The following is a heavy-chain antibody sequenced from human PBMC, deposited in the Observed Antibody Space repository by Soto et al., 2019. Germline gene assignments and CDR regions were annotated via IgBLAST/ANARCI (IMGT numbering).Heavy chain of an antibody. J-gene: IGHJ3*02. CDR1: GFTFSSYA. Sequence: EVQLLESGGGLVQPGGSLRLSCAASGFTFSSYAMSWVRQAPGKGLEWVSAISGSGGSTYYADSVKGRFTISRDNSKNTLYLPMNSLRAEDTAVYYCANPIPLTGYSYDAFDIWGQGTMVAVSS. D-gene: IGHD3-9*01. V-gene: IGHV3-23*01. CDR3: ANPIPLTGYSYDAFDI. CDR2: ISGSGGST.